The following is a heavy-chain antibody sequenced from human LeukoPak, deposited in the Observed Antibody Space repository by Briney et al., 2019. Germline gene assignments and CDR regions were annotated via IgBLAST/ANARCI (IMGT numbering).Heavy chain of an antibody. CDR2: IYSGGST. J-gene: IGHJ4*02. CDR3: ARDQAFEQQLDY. D-gene: IGHD6-13*01. CDR1: GFIVSTNY. V-gene: IGHV3-53*01. Sequence: GGSLRLSCAASGFIVSTNYMSWVRQAPGKGLEWVSLIYSGGSTYFADSLKGRFTISRDNSKNTLYLQMNSLRAEDTAVYYCARDQAFEQQLDYWGQGTLVTVSS.